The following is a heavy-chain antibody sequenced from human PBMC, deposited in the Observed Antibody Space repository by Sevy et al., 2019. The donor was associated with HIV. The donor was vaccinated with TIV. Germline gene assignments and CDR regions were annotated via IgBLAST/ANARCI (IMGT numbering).Heavy chain of an antibody. V-gene: IGHV3-73*01. J-gene: IGHJ5*02. CDR3: TRHSDHLRFLEWLTSFDP. Sequence: GGSLRLSCVASGFTFSGSAMHWVRQASGKGLEWVGRIRSKANSYATAYAASVKGRFTISRDDSKNMAYLQMNSLKTEDTAVYYCTRHSDHLRFLEWLTSFDPWGQGTLVTVSS. CDR2: IRSKANSYAT. CDR1: GFTFSGSA. D-gene: IGHD3-3*01.